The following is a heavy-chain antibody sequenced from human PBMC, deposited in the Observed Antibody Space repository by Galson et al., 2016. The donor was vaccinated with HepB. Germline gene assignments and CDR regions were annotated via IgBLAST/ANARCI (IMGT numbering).Heavy chain of an antibody. CDR1: AYMLTELS. J-gene: IGHJ3*01. D-gene: IGHD2-8*01. CDR3: ASARTVGYLHRTGDHNAVSV. V-gene: IGHV1-24*01. CDR2: FDPEDGEN. Sequence: SVKVSCKVVAYMLTELSIHWVRQAAGRGLEWMGSFDPEDGENIAAQKFQDRVTLTEDTSTDTAYMELRSLRFEDTAVYYCASARTVGYLHRTGDHNAVSVWGQGTMVTVSS.